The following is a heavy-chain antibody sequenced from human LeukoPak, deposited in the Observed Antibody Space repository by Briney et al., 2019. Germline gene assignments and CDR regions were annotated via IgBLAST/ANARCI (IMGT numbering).Heavy chain of an antibody. CDR2: IYTSGNT. CDR3: TRGFLQIDY. J-gene: IGHJ4*02. Sequence: SETLSLTCTVSGGSISNYFWTWIRQPPGKGQEWIGYIYTSGNTNYNPSLESRVTMSVDTSKNQFSLRLNSVTAADTAVYYCTRGFLQIDYWGQGTLVTVSS. V-gene: IGHV4-4*09. CDR1: GGSISNYF.